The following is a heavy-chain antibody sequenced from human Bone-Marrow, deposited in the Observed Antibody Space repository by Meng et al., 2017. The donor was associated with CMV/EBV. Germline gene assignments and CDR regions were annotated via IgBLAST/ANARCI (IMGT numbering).Heavy chain of an antibody. Sequence: GESLKISCAASGFTFSSYAMHWVRQAPGKGLEWVAVISYDGSNKYYADSVKGRFTISRDNSKNTLYLQMNSLRAEDTAVYYCAKDRYYYGSGILWPWGQGTLVTVSS. CDR3: AKDRYYYGSGILWP. D-gene: IGHD3-10*01. V-gene: IGHV3-30-3*01. CDR1: GFTFSSYA. CDR2: ISYDGSNK. J-gene: IGHJ5*02.